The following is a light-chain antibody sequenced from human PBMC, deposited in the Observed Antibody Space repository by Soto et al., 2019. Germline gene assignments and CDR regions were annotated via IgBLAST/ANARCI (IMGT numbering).Light chain of an antibody. V-gene: IGKV2-28*01. CDR2: LGS. CDR3: MQALQTPWT. CDR1: QSLLHSNGYNY. Sequence: DIVMTQSPLSLPVTPGEPASISCRSSQSLLHSNGYNYLDWYLQKPGQSPQLLIYLGSNRASGVPDRFSGSGSGTDFTLKISRVEAEDVGGYYCMQALQTPWTFGEGTEVEIK. J-gene: IGKJ1*01.